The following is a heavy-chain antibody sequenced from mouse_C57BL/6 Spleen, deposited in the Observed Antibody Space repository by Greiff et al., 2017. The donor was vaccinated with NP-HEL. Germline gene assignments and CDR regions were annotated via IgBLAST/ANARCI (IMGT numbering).Heavy chain of an antibody. J-gene: IGHJ4*01. Sequence: VQLQQPGAELVRPGTSVKLSCKASGYTFTSYWMHWVKQRPGQGLEWIGVIDPSDSYTNYNQKFKGKATLTVDTSSSTAYMQLSSLTSEDSAVYYCARGRNYYGSSYAMDYWGQGTSVTVSS. V-gene: IGHV1-59*01. CDR3: ARGRNYYGSSYAMDY. D-gene: IGHD1-1*01. CDR2: IDPSDSYT. CDR1: GYTFTSYW.